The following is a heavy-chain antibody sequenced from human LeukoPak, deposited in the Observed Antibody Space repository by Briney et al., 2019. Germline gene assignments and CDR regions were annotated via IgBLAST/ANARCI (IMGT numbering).Heavy chain of an antibody. CDR3: ARAFSSGWYPYSIGGLWFDY. J-gene: IGHJ4*02. Sequence: SETLSLTCTVSGGSISSYYWSWIRQPPGKGLEWIGNIYHTGSTNYNPSLKSRVTISVDTSKNQFSLKLSSVTAADTAVYYCARAFSSGWYPYSIGGLWFDYWGQGTLVTVSS. CDR1: GGSISSYY. CDR2: IYHTGST. V-gene: IGHV4-59*01. D-gene: IGHD6-19*01.